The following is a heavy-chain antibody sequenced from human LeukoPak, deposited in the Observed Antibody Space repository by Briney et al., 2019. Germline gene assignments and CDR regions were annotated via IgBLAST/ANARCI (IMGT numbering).Heavy chain of an antibody. D-gene: IGHD4-17*01. CDR3: ARAHRFGDYVRYYYYGMDV. CDR2: LSYDGSNK. Sequence: GRSLRLSCAASGFTFSSYAMHWVRQAPGKGLEWVAVLSYDGSNKYYADSVKGRFTISRDNSKNTLYLQMNSLRAEDTAVYYCARAHRFGDYVRYYYYGMDVWGQGTTVTVSS. J-gene: IGHJ6*02. V-gene: IGHV3-30*04. CDR1: GFTFSSYA.